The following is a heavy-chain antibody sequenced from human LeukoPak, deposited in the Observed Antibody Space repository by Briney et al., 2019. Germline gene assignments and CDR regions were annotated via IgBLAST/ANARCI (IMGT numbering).Heavy chain of an antibody. J-gene: IGHJ4*02. CDR2: ISYDGSNK. CDR1: GFTFSSYG. D-gene: IGHD2-8*02. CDR3: AKNSPGGFDY. V-gene: IGHV3-30*18. Sequence: GRSLRLSCAASGFTFSSYGMHWVRQAPGKGLEWVAVISYDGSNKYYADSVKGRFTISRDNSKNTPYLQMNSLRAEDTAVYYCAKNSPGGFDYWGQGTLVTVSS.